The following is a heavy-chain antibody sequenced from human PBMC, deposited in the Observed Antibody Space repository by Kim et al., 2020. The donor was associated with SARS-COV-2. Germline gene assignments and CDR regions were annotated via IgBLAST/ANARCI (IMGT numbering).Heavy chain of an antibody. CDR3: TKDVLAGGADV. CDR2: I. D-gene: IGHD3-3*02. V-gene: IGHV3-9*01. Sequence: IGYADSVKGRFTTSIAKAKNSLYLQMNSLRPEDTALYYCTKDVLAGGADVWGQGTAVIVSS. J-gene: IGHJ6*02.